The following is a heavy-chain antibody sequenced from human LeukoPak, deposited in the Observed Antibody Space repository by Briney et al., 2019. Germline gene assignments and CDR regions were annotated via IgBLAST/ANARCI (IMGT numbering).Heavy chain of an antibody. CDR2: IAYDGSKK. V-gene: IGHV3-30*19. D-gene: IGHD3-3*01. J-gene: IGHJ4*02. Sequence: GGSLRLSCAASGFTFSDFGMHWVRQAPGKGLEWVAFIAYDGSKKYYAESVKGRFTISRDDSRNTLYLQMSGLKTEDTAVYYCAKNHKAVTNSGVPSQGYWGQGTLVTVSS. CDR3: AKNHKAVTNSGVPSQGY. CDR1: GFTFSDFG.